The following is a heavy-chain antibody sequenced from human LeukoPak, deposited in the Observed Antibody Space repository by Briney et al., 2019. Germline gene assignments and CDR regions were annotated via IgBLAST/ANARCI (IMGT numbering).Heavy chain of an antibody. CDR3: AKDLEYSGYDPWVDY. CDR1: GFTFSSYA. CDR2: ISGSGGST. Sequence: SGGSLRLSCAASGFTFSSYAMSWVRQAPGKGLEWVSAISGSGGSTYYADSVKGRFTISRDNSKNTLYLQMNSLRAEDTAVYYCAKDLEYSGYDPWVDYWGQGTLVTVSS. V-gene: IGHV3-23*01. J-gene: IGHJ4*02. D-gene: IGHD5-12*01.